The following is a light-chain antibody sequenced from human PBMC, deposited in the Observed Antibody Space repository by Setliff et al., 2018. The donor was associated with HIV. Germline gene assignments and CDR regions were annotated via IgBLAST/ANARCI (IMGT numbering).Light chain of an antibody. CDR2: EVS. Sequence: QSALTQPASVSGSPGQSIIISCTGTSSDVGFYNYVSWYQQHPGKAPKLMIYEVSNRPSGVSDRFSGSKSGNTASLTISGLQAEDEADYYCSSYTSSSTYVFGTGTKVTVL. CDR3: SSYTSSSTYV. V-gene: IGLV2-14*01. CDR1: SSDVGFYNY. J-gene: IGLJ1*01.